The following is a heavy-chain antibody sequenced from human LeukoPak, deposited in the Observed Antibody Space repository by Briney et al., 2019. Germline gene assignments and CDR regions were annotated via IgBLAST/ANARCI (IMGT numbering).Heavy chain of an antibody. J-gene: IGHJ3*01. CDR2: INSDGSST. Sequence: GGSLRLSFAASGFPFSSNWMHWVRQVPGKGLVWVSQINSDGSSTNYADSVKGRFTISRDNAKNTLYLQMNSLRVEDTAVYYCARTEYCSPTSCKYASFWGQGTMVTVSS. D-gene: IGHD2-2*01. CDR1: GFPFSSNW. V-gene: IGHV3-74*01. CDR3: ARTEYCSPTSCKYASF.